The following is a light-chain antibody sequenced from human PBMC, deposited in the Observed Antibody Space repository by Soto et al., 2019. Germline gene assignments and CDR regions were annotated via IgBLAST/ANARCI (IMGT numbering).Light chain of an antibody. V-gene: IGLV2-14*03. CDR1: SGDVGGYKF. CDR3: TSYTSSFTHL. Sequence: QSVLNQPASVSGSPGQSITIYCTGTSGDVGGYKFVSWYQQHPGKAPKLMIYDVSNRPSGVSSRFSGSKSGNTASLTISGLQAEDEADYYCTSYTSSFTHLFGTGTKVTVL. J-gene: IGLJ1*01. CDR2: DVS.